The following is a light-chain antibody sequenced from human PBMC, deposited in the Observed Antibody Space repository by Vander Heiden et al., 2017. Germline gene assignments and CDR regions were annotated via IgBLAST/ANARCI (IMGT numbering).Light chain of an antibody. J-gene: IGLJ3*02. CDR2: DDT. CDR3: QLWDGNSNHHWV. Sequence: SYVLTQPPSVSVAPGQTARITCGGTNIESQSVHWYQQKPGQAPVLVVFDDTNRPSGIPERISGSNSGNTATLSISRVEVGDEADYYCQLWDGNSNHHWVFGGGTRLTVL. CDR1: NIESQS. V-gene: IGLV3-21*02.